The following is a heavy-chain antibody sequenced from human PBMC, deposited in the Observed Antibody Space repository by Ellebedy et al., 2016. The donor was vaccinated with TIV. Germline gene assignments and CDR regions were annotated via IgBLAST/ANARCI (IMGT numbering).Heavy chain of an antibody. CDR1: GFTFTSSA. J-gene: IGHJ6*02. Sequence: AASVKVSCKASGFTFTSSAMQWVRQARGQRLEWIGWIVVGSGNTNYAQKFQERVTITRDMSTSTAYMELSSLRSEDTAVYYCAANDYVILDNYYYYGMDVWGQGTTVTVSS. D-gene: IGHD3-16*01. V-gene: IGHV1-58*02. CDR2: IVVGSGNT. CDR3: AANDYVILDNYYYYGMDV.